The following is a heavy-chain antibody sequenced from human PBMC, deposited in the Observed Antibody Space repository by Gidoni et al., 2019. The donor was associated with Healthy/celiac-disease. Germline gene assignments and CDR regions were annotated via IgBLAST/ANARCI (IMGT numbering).Heavy chain of an antibody. D-gene: IGHD2-21*01. Sequence: EVQLLESGGGLVQPGGSLRLSCAASGFTFSSYAMRWVRPAPGKGLAWVSAISGSGGSTYYADSVKGRFTISRDNSKNTLYLQMNSLRAEDTAVYYCAKPVVEFIYSVNAFDIWGQGTMVTVSS. V-gene: IGHV3-23*01. CDR1: GFTFSSYA. CDR2: ISGSGGST. J-gene: IGHJ3*02. CDR3: AKPVVEFIYSVNAFDI.